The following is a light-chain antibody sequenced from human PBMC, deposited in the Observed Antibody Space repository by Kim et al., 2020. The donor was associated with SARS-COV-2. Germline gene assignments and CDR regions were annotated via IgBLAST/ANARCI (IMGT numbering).Light chain of an antibody. CDR1: QSLSTN. Sequence: PGETVTLSCRASQSLSTNLAWYQQRPGQPPRLLIHDASTRATGIPARFSASGSGTEFTLTISSLQSDDFAVYYCQQYNSWPPSITFGQGTRLEIK. J-gene: IGKJ5*01. V-gene: IGKV3-15*01. CDR2: DAS. CDR3: QQYNSWPPSIT.